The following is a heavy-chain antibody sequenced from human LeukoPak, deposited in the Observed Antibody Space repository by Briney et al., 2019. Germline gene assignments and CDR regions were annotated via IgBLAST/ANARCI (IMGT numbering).Heavy chain of an antibody. V-gene: IGHV4-30-4*01. J-gene: IGHJ5*02. CDR2: IYYSGST. D-gene: IGHD3-10*01. Sequence: PSETLSLTCAVYGGSFSGYYWSWIRQPPGKGLEWIGYIYYSGSTYYNPSLKSRVTISVDTSKNQFSLKLSSVTAADTAVYYCARSMVRGPSNWFDPWGQGTLVTVSS. CDR1: GGSFSGYY. CDR3: ARSMVRGPSNWFDP.